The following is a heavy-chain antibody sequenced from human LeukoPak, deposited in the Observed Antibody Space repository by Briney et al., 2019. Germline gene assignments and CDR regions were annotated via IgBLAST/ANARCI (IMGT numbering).Heavy chain of an antibody. CDR3: ARGQVPEQWLFYFDY. Sequence: PSETLSLTCSVSGVPISTCYWSWIRQSPGKGLEWIAYIYYNGDIMYNPSLKSRVTISLDTSKNQVSLSVTSVTAADTAVYFCARGQVPEQWLFYFDYWGQGTLVTVSS. J-gene: IGHJ4*02. V-gene: IGHV4-59*01. D-gene: IGHD6-19*01. CDR1: GVPISTCY. CDR2: IYYNGDI.